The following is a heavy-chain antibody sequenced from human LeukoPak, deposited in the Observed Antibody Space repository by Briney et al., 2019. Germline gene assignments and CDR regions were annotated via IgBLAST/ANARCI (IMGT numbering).Heavy chain of an antibody. V-gene: IGHV4-39*01. J-gene: IGHJ3*02. CDR1: GGSISSYY. CDR2: IYYSGST. CDR3: ARSGRGSSPILGVFDI. D-gene: IGHD6-13*01. Sequence: IPSETLSLTCTVSGGSISSYYWGWIRQPPGKGLEWIGSIYYSGSTYYNPSLKSRVTISVDTSKNQFSLKLSSVTAADTAVYYCARSGRGSSPILGVFDIWGQGTMVTVSS.